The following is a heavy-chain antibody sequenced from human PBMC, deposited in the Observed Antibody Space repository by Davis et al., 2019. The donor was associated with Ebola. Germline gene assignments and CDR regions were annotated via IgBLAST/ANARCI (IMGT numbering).Heavy chain of an antibody. Sequence: AASVKVSCKASGYTFTGYYMHWVRQAPGQGLEWLGRINPNSGGTNYAQKFQGRVTMTRDTSISTAYMELSRLRSDDTAVYYCARDGTDYGDWVYYYYGMDVWGKGTTVTVSS. J-gene: IGHJ6*04. D-gene: IGHD4-17*01. V-gene: IGHV1-2*06. CDR1: GYTFTGYY. CDR3: ARDGTDYGDWVYYYYGMDV. CDR2: INPNSGGT.